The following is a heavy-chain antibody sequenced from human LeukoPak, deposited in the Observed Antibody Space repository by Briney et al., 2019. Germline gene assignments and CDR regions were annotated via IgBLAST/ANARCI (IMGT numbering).Heavy chain of an antibody. CDR2: IIPIFGTA. J-gene: IGHJ3*02. CDR1: GYTFISYG. CDR3: AREGNYGDYGAFDI. D-gene: IGHD4-17*01. Sequence: ASVKVSCKASGYTFISYGISWVRQAPGQGLEWMGGIIPIFGTANYAQKFQGRVTITADESTSTAYMELSSLRSEDTAVYYCAREGNYGDYGAFDIWGQGTMVTVSS. V-gene: IGHV1-69*13.